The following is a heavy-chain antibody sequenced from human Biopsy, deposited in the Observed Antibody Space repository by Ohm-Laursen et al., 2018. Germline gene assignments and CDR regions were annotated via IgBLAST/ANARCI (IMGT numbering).Heavy chain of an antibody. CDR2: IYYSGST. J-gene: IGHJ4*02. CDR1: DGSINSYY. V-gene: IGHV4-59*01. Sequence: SETLSLTCTVSDGSINSYYRNWIRQPPGKRLEWIGNIYYSGSTNFNPSLKSRVTISVDTSKNQFSLKLSSVTAADTAVYFCARGSSYGYDFDYWGQGTLVAVSS. CDR3: ARGSSYGYDFDY. D-gene: IGHD5-18*01.